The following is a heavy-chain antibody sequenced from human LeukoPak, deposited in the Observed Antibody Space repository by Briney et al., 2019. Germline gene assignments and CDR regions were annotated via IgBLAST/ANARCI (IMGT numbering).Heavy chain of an antibody. CDR2: INPSGGST. Sequence: ASVKVSCKASGYTFTSYYMHWVRQAPGQGLEWIGIINPSGGSTSYAQKFQGRVTMTRDTSASTVYMELSSLRSEDTAVYYCARDRRRWLQYFDYWGQGTLVTVSS. CDR3: ARDRRRWLQYFDY. CDR1: GYTFTSYY. J-gene: IGHJ4*02. D-gene: IGHD5-24*01. V-gene: IGHV1-46*01.